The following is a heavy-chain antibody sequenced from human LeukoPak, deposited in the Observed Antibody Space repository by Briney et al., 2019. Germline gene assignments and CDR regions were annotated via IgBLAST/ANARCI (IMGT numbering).Heavy chain of an antibody. CDR1: GASISSSY. J-gene: IGHJ4*02. D-gene: IGHD4-17*01. V-gene: IGHV4-4*07. CDR3: AREDTVTTFFGIFDY. Sequence: SETLSLTCTVSGASISSSYWSWIRQPAGKGLEWIGRIYTSGSTNYNPSLKRRVTISVDTSKNQFSLKLRSVPSADTAVYYCAREDTVTTFFGIFDYWGQGTLVTVSS. CDR2: IYTSGST.